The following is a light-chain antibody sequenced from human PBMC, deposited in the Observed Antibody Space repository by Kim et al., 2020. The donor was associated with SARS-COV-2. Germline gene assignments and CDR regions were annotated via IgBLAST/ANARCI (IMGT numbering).Light chain of an antibody. J-gene: IGLJ1*01. CDR2: ADN. CDR1: RSNIGSKA. Sequence: GQRVTISCSGSRSNIGSKAVDWYQQVPGTAPKLLVYADNQWPSGVPERFSGSKSGTSASLAISGLQSGDEADYYCAAWDDSLNDYVFGTGTKVTVL. V-gene: IGLV1-44*01. CDR3: AAWDDSLNDYV.